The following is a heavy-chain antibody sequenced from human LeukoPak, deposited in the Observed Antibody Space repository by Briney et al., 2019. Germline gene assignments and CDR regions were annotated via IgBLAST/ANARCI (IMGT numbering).Heavy chain of an antibody. Sequence: GGALRLSCEASGFGFSSYLMTRVRPTPGKGLEGVANIKQDGSEKYYLDSVKGRFTISRDNAKISVYLQMNSLRAEDTAVYYCAREDYYGSGNYVAWGGAFDVWGQGTTVIVSS. CDR1: GFGFSSYL. J-gene: IGHJ3*01. V-gene: IGHV3-7*01. CDR3: AREDYYGSGNYVAWGGAFDV. D-gene: IGHD3-10*01. CDR2: IKQDGSEK.